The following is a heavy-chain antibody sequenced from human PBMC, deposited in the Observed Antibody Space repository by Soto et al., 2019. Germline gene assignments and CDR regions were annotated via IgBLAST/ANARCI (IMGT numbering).Heavy chain of an antibody. CDR2: IYYSGST. V-gene: IGHV4-61*05. Sequence: SETLSLTCTVSGGSISSNIYYWGWIRQPPGKGLEWIGYIYYSGSTNYNPSPKSRVTISVDTSKNQFSLKLNSMTAADTAVYYCARHNYGSGSTYFDYWGQGTLVTVSS. CDR1: GGSISSNIYY. D-gene: IGHD3-10*01. J-gene: IGHJ4*02. CDR3: ARHNYGSGSTYFDY.